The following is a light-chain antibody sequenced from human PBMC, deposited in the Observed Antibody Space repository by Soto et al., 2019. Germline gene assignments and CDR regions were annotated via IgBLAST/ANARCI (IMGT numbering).Light chain of an antibody. J-gene: IGKJ2*01. CDR2: DAS. Sequence: EIVLTQSPATLSLSPGERATLSCRASQNVSSYLAWYQQKPGQDPRQLIYDASNSATGIPARFSGSGSGTGFTLTISILEPEDFAVYCCQQRSNWPPVYTFGQGTKLEIK. CDR3: QQRSNWPPVYT. CDR1: QNVSSY. V-gene: IGKV3-11*01.